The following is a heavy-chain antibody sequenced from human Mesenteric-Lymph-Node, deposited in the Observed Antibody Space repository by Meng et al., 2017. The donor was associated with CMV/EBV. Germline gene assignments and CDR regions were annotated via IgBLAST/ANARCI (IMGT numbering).Heavy chain of an antibody. V-gene: IGHV4-61*01. CDR1: SVSSGSYY. CDR2: IYYSGST. D-gene: IGHD5-12*01. Sequence: SVSSGSYYWSWIRQPLGKGLEWIGYIYYSGSTNYNPSLKSRVTISVDTSKNQFSLKLSSVTAADTAVYYCARVSRRYSGYDWAPGVDYWGQGTLVTVSS. J-gene: IGHJ4*02. CDR3: ARVSRRYSGYDWAPGVDY.